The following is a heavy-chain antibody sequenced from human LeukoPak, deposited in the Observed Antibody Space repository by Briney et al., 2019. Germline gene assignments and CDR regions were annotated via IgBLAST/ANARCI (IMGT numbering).Heavy chain of an antibody. CDR1: GTIVSTNY. CDR2: LYMNENT. Sequence: GGSLRLSCVSSGTIVSTNYMQWVRQAPGKGLECVSILYMNENTYYADSVKGRFTISRDNAKSSLYLQMNSLRAEDTAVYYCAREAGLWFGELLGAFDIWGQGTMVTVSS. V-gene: IGHV3-53*01. CDR3: AREAGLWFGELLGAFDI. D-gene: IGHD3-10*01. J-gene: IGHJ3*02.